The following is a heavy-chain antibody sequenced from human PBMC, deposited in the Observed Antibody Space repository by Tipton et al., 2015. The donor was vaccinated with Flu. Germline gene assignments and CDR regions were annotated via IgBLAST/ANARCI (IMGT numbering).Heavy chain of an antibody. J-gene: IGHJ5*02. CDR1: GGSISSYY. Sequence: TLSLTCTVSGGSISSYYWSWIRQPPGKGLEWIGYIYYSGSTNYNPSLKSRVTISVDTSKNQFSLKLSSVTAADTDVYYCARDLGAAAGTSRFDPWGQGTLVTVSS. CDR3: ARDLGAAAGTSRFDP. D-gene: IGHD6-13*01. V-gene: IGHV4-59*01. CDR2: IYYSGST.